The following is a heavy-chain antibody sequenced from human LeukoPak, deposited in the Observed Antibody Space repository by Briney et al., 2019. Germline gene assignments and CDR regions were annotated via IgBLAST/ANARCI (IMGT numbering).Heavy chain of an antibody. Sequence: PSETLSLTCTVSGGSISSYYWSWIRQPPGKGLEWIGYIYYSGSTNYNPSLKSRVTISGDTSKNQFSLKLSSVTAADTAVYYCARQELGINQNWFDPWGQGTLVTVSS. D-gene: IGHD7-27*01. CDR1: GGSISSYY. J-gene: IGHJ5*02. V-gene: IGHV4-59*01. CDR3: ARQELGINQNWFDP. CDR2: IYYSGST.